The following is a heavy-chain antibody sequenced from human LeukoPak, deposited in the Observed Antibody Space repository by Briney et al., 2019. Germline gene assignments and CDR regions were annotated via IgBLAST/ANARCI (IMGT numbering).Heavy chain of an antibody. V-gene: IGHV3-21*01. J-gene: IGHJ4*02. D-gene: IGHD1-26*01. Sequence: GGSLRLSCAASGFTFSSYSMNWVRQAPWKGLEWVSAISSSSSYIYYADSVKGRFTISRDNAKNSLYLQMNSLRAEDTAVYYCARGSGSSWGGFDYWGQGTLVTVSS. CDR1: GFTFSSYS. CDR2: ISSSSSYI. CDR3: ARGSGSSWGGFDY.